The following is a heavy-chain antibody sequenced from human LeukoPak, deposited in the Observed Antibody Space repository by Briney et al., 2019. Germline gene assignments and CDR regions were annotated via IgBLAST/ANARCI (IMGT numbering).Heavy chain of an antibody. CDR1: GFTFSNYG. CDR2: ISGSGGNT. D-gene: IGHD3-10*01. J-gene: IGHJ4*02. Sequence: GGTLRLSCAASGFTFSNYGMSWVRQAPGKGLEWVSTISGSGGNTYYADSVKGRFTISRDDSRNTLYPQMNSLRAEDTAIYYCAKFTRTLVRGALVNWGQGTLVTVSS. CDR3: AKFTRTLVRGALVN. V-gene: IGHV3-23*01.